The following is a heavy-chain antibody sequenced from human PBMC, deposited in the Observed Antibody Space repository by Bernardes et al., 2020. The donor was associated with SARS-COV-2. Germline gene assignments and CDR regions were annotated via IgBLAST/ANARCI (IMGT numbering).Heavy chain of an antibody. Sequence: GGSLRLSCAASGFTFSSYGMHWVRQAPGKGLEWVAVISYDGSNKYYADSVKGRFTISRDNSKNTLYLQINSLRAEDTAVYYCARGPFGYNYGPSNDAMDVWGQGTTVTVSS. J-gene: IGHJ6*02. CDR2: ISYDGSNK. CDR1: GFTFSSYG. CDR3: ARGPFGYNYGPSNDAMDV. V-gene: IGHV3-30*03. D-gene: IGHD5-18*01.